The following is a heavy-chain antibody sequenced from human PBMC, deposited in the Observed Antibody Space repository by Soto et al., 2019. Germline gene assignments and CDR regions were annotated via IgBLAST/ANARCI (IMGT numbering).Heavy chain of an antibody. D-gene: IGHD6-13*01. CDR3: AKGGYSSSWTQTAGWFDP. J-gene: IGHJ5*02. CDR2: LGDSGGST. Sequence: PGGSLRLSCAASGFTFSSYAMSWVRQAPGKGLEWVSALGDSGGSTFYADSVKGRFTISRDNSKNTLFLQMNSLRADDTAVYYCAKGGYSSSWTQTAGWFDPWGQGTLVTVSS. CDR1: GFTFSSYA. V-gene: IGHV3-23*01.